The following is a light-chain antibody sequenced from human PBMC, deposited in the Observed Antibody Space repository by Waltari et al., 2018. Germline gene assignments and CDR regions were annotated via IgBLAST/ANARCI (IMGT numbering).Light chain of an antibody. CDR2: AYV. V-gene: IGLV1-40*01. CDR3: QSYDSSLSAV. J-gene: IGLJ3*02. Sequence: QSVLTQPPSVSGAPGQSITISSAGTSSNIGAGLDVHWYQQLPGAAPKLLVYAYVNRPSGVPDRFYGSKSGTSASLAINGLQTEDEAVYYCQSYDSSLSAVFGGGTKVTVL. CDR1: SSNIGAGLD.